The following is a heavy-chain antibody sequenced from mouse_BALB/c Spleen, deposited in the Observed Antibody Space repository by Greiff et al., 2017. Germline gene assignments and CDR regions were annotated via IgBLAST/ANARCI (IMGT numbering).Heavy chain of an antibody. J-gene: IGHJ4*01. V-gene: IGHV5-17*02. Sequence: EVKLQESGAGLVQPGGSRKLSCAASGFTFSSFGMHWVRQAPEKGLEWVAYISSGSSTIYYADTVKGRFTISRDNPKNTLFLQMTSLRSEDTAMYYCAREYDDYYAMDYWGQGTSVTVSA. CDR1: GFTFSSFG. CDR3: AREYDDYYAMDY. D-gene: IGHD2-3*01. CDR2: ISSGSSTI.